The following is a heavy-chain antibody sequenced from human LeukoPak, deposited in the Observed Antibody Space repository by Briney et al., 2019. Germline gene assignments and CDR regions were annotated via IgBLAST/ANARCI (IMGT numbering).Heavy chain of an antibody. CDR2: ISKDGNND. CDR1: GFTFSSYA. Sequence: PGGSLRLSCAASGFTFSSYAMHWVRQAPGKGLEWVAVISKDGNNDDYADSVKGRFTISRDNSKNTLYLYMNSLRDEDTAVYYCARTYSSGSGSHTSPDYWGQGTLVSVSS. CDR3: ARTYSSGSGSHTSPDY. J-gene: IGHJ4*02. D-gene: IGHD3-10*01. V-gene: IGHV3-30*07.